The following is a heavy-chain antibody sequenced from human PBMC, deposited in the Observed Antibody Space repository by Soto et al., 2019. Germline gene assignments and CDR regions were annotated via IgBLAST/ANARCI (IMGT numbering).Heavy chain of an antibody. Sequence: QLQLQESGXXLXKPSQTLSXTCAVSGGSISSGGYSWSWIRQPPGKGLEWIGYIYHSGSTYYNPSLKSRVTISVDRSKNQFSLKLSSVTAADTAVYYCARVPDRWGQGTLVTVSS. J-gene: IGHJ5*02. CDR2: IYHSGST. CDR3: ARVPDR. D-gene: IGHD2-2*01. V-gene: IGHV4-30-2*01. CDR1: GGSISSGGYS.